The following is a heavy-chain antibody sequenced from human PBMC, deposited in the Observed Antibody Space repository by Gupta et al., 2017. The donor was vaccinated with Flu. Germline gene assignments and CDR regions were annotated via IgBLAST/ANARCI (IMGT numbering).Heavy chain of an antibody. CDR1: KFDFSSFY. V-gene: IGHV3-21*01. CDR2: ISDGSSYI. CDR3: VRARVPCTNGICYRFDS. J-gene: IGHJ4*02. Sequence: EVQLVESGGDLVKPGGSLTLSCAASKFDFSSFYMNWVRQTPGGGLEWVSSISDGSSYIYYAESVKGRFTISRDNAKNSLYLQMNSLRAEDTALYYCVRARVPCTNGICYRFDSWGQGTLVTVSS. D-gene: IGHD2-8*01.